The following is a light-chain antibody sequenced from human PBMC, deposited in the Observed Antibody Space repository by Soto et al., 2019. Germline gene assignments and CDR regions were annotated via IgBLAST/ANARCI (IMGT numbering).Light chain of an antibody. Sequence: QSVLTQPSSVSGSPGQSITISCTGTSSDVGGYNYVSWYQHHPGKAPTLIIFDVSNRPSGVSNPFSGSKSGNTASLTISALQPEDEADYYCSSYTTSNTRQIVFGTGTKVTVL. CDR1: SSDVGGYNY. J-gene: IGLJ1*01. V-gene: IGLV2-14*03. CDR3: SSYTTSNTRQIV. CDR2: DVS.